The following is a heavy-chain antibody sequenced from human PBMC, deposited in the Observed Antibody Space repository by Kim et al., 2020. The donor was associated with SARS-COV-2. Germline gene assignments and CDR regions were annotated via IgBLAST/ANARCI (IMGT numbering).Heavy chain of an antibody. J-gene: IGHJ4*02. V-gene: IGHV3-49*04. CDR2: IRSKAYGGTI. CDR1: GFIFGDYA. D-gene: IGHD1-20*01. Sequence: SLRLSCTVSGFIFGDYAMSWVRQTPGKGLEWVSFIRSKAYGGTIEYAASVKGRFTISRDDSKSIAYLQMNSLKTEDTAVYYCTRGYKVSDYWGQGTLV. CDR3: TRGYKVSDY.